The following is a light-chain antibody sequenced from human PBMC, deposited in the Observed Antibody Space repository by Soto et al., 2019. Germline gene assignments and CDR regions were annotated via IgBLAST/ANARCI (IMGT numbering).Light chain of an antibody. CDR1: RSDIGSYNY. Sequence: QSVLTQPASVSGSPGQSITISCSGTRSDIGSYNYVAWYQQFPGKTPKILIYGVSNRPSGVSSRFSGSKSGNTASLTISGLQAEDEADYYCFSYTGSSTSYVFGSGTKLIVL. J-gene: IGLJ1*01. CDR2: GVS. CDR3: FSYTGSSTSYV. V-gene: IGLV2-14*01.